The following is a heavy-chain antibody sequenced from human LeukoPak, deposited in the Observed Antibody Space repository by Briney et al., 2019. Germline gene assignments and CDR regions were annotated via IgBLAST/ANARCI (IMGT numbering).Heavy chain of an antibody. V-gene: IGHV3-30*04. J-gene: IGHJ6*03. CDR1: GITFSSYA. D-gene: IGHD3-10*01. CDR2: ISYDGSNK. Sequence: GGSLRLSCAASGITFSSYAMHWVRQAPGKGLEWVAVISYDGSNKYYADSVKGRFTISRDNSKNTLYLQMNSLRAEDTAVYYCAKTHGYGSGSYYNRRYSYYMDVWGKGTTVTVSS. CDR3: AKTHGYGSGSYYNRRYSYYMDV.